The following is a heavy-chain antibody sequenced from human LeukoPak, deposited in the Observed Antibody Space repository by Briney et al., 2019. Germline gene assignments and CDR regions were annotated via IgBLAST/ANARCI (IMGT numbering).Heavy chain of an antibody. D-gene: IGHD3-22*01. CDR3: ARVRGSSGYYSEYYFDY. V-gene: IGHV3-48*03. CDR2: ISSSGSTI. CDR1: GFAFSSYE. J-gene: IGHJ4*02. Sequence: GGSLRLSCAASGFAFSSYEMNWVRQAPGKGLEWVSYISSSGSTIYYADSVKGRFTISRDNAKNSLYLQMNSLRAEDTAVYYCARVRGSSGYYSEYYFDYWGQGTLVTVSS.